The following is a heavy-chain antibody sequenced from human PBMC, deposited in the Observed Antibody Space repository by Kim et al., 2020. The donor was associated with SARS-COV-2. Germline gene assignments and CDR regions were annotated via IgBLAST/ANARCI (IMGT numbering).Heavy chain of an antibody. J-gene: IGHJ6*01. V-gene: IGHV3-33*05. CDR3: ARHRGAADKGVYYYYGM. CDR2: ISYDGSNK. D-gene: IGHD3-10*01. Sequence: GGSLRLSCAASGFTFSSYGMHWVRQAPGKGLEWVAVISYDGSNKYYADSVKGRFTISRDNSKNTLYLQMNSLRAEDTAVYYCARHRGAADKGVYYYYGM. CDR1: GFTFSSYG.